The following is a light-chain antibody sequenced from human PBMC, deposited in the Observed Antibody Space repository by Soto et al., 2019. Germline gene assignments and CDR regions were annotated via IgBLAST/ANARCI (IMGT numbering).Light chain of an antibody. Sequence: DLQMTQSPSSLSASVGDRVTITCQASQDISNYLNWYQQKPGKAPKLLIYDASNLETGVPSRFSGSGSGTDFTFTISSLQPEDIATYYCQQYDAFGPGTKVDIK. CDR2: DAS. CDR3: QQYDA. J-gene: IGKJ3*01. CDR1: QDISNY. V-gene: IGKV1-33*01.